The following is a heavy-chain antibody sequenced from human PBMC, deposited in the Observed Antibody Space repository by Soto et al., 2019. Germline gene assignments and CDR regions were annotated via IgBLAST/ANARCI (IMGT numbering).Heavy chain of an antibody. J-gene: IGHJ4*02. CDR1: GFTFSSYA. V-gene: IGHV3-30-3*01. Sequence: QVQLVESGGGVVQPGRSLRLSCAASGFTFSSYAMHWVRQAPGKGLEWVAVISYDGSNKYYADSVKGRFTISRDNSKNTLYLQMNSLRAEDTAVYYCARGAMIVVVITFDYCGQGTLVTVSS. D-gene: IGHD3-22*01. CDR2: ISYDGSNK. CDR3: ARGAMIVVVITFDY.